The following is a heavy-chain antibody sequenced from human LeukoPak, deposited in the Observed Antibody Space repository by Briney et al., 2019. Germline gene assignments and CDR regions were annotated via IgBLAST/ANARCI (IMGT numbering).Heavy chain of an antibody. J-gene: IGHJ4*02. CDR1: GFTFSNYV. V-gene: IGHV3-30*14. D-gene: IGHD1-7*01. CDR2: ISYDGSNE. CDR3: ASGNFGRYYFDY. Sequence: GRSLRLSCAASGFTFSNYVMHWVRQAPGKGLEWVAVISYDGSNEYYADSVKGRFTISRDNSKNTLYLQMNSLRAEDTAAYYCASGNFGRYYFDYWGQGTLVTVSS.